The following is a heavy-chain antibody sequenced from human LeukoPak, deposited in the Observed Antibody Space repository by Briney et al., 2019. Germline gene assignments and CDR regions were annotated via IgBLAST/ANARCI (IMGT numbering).Heavy chain of an antibody. CDR2: TIPILGIA. D-gene: IGHD5-18*01. Sequence: ASVKVSCKASGGTFSSYAISWVRQAPGQGLEWRGRTIPILGIANYAQKFQGRVTITADKSTSTAYMELSSLRSEDTAVYYCARAYSYGHKGLDYWGQGTLVTVSS. J-gene: IGHJ4*02. CDR3: ARAYSYGHKGLDY. V-gene: IGHV1-69*04. CDR1: GGTFSSYA.